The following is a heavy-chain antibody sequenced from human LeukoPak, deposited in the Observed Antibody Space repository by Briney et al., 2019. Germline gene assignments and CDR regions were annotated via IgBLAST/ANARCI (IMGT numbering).Heavy chain of an antibody. V-gene: IGHV3-53*01. CDR3: ARGTPYSSSWDYFDY. D-gene: IGHD6-13*01. J-gene: IGHJ4*02. CDR1: GFTVSSNY. Sequence: GGSLRLSCAASGFTVSSNYMSWVRQAPGKGLEWVSVIYSGGGTYYADSVKGRFTISRDNSKNTLYLQMNSLRAEDTAVYYCARGTPYSSSWDYFDYWGQGTLVTVSS. CDR2: IYSGGGT.